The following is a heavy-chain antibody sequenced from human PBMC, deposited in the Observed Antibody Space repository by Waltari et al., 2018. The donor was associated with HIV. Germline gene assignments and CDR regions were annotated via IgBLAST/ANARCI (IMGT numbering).Heavy chain of an antibody. Sequence: QLKLLQSGPRLLKPSGTLSLPCSVSVDSIRSRPYHWGWVRQPPGKGLQHLGRMYYCGSTYYNPSLNSRLTLSADTSKNQFSLRLNSVTAADTAVYYCARHYAWFDILTGSPPTYYFDSWGPGSLVTVS. V-gene: IGHV4-39*01. CDR1: VDSIRSRPYH. CDR2: MYYCGST. D-gene: IGHD3-9*01. J-gene: IGHJ4*02. CDR3: ARHYAWFDILTGSPPTYYFDS.